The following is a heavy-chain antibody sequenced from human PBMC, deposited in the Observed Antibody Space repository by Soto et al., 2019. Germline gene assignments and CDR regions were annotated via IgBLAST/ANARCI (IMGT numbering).Heavy chain of an antibody. Sequence: TLSITCTVSGCSISSGGYYWSWIRQHPGKGLEWIGYIYYSGSTYYNPSLKSRVTISVDTSKNQFSLKLSSVTAADTAVYYCARAEGATMKAIYFDYWGQGPLVTVSS. CDR2: IYYSGST. V-gene: IGHV4-31*03. CDR3: ARAEGATMKAIYFDY. D-gene: IGHD1-26*01. CDR1: GCSISSGGYY. J-gene: IGHJ4*02.